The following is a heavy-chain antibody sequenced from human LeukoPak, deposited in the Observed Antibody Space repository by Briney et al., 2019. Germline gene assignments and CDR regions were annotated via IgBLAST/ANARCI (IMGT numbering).Heavy chain of an antibody. D-gene: IGHD3-22*01. CDR3: ARAYYYDSSGYYLGLDY. V-gene: IGHV4-34*01. CDR1: GGSFSGYY. CDR2: INHSGST. J-gene: IGHJ4*02. Sequence: KASETLSLTCAVYGGSFSGYYWSWIRQPPGKGLEWIGEINHSGSTNYNPSLKSRVTISVDTSKNQFSLKLSSVTAADTAAYYCARAYYYDSSGYYLGLDYWGQGTLVTVSS.